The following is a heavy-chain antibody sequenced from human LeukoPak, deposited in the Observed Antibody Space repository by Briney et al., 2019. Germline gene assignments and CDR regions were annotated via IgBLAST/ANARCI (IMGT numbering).Heavy chain of an antibody. Sequence: GASVKVSCKASGYTFTSYGISWVRQAPGQGLEWMGWISAYNGNTNYAQKLQGRVTMTTDTSTSTAYMEPRSLRSDDTAVYYCARVGLLWFGEHQYGMDVWGQGTTVTVSS. D-gene: IGHD3-10*01. J-gene: IGHJ6*02. CDR1: GYTFTSYG. CDR3: ARVGLLWFGEHQYGMDV. V-gene: IGHV1-18*01. CDR2: ISAYNGNT.